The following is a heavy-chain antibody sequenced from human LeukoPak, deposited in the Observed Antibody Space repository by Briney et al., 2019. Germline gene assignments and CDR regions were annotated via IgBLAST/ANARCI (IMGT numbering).Heavy chain of an antibody. J-gene: IGHJ4*02. CDR1: GYSFTNYW. CDR3: ARVGYDYVSAGFYAQPFDF. Sequence: GESLKISCKVSGYSFTNYWIGWVRQMPGKGLEWMGIIYPADSDTRYRPSFQGQVTMSADESISTAYLQWSSLKASDTAIYYCARVGYDYVSAGFYAQPFDFWGQGTLVTVSS. V-gene: IGHV5-51*01. D-gene: IGHD3-22*01. CDR2: IYPADSDT.